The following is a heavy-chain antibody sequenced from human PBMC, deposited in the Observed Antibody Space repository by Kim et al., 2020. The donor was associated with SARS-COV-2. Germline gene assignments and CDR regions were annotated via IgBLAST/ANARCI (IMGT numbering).Heavy chain of an antibody. J-gene: IGHJ3*02. CDR2: IYPGDSDT. CDR3: ARHRVPPLTVDTGAFDI. V-gene: IGHV5-51*01. Sequence: GDSLKISCKGSGYSFTSYWIGWVRQMPGKGLEWMGIIYPGDSDTRYSPSFQGQVTISADKSISTAYLQWSSLKASDTAMYYCARHRVPPLTVDTGAFDIWGQGTMVTVSS. D-gene: IGHD5-18*01. CDR1: GYSFTSYW.